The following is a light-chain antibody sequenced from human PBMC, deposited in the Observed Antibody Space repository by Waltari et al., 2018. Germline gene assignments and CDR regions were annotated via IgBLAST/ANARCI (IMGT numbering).Light chain of an antibody. CDR2: DVS. J-gene: IGLJ2*01. CDR3: NSYTSSSTLIL. V-gene: IGLV2-14*03. Sequence: QSALTQPASVSGSPGQSITISCTGTSSDIGGSNYVSWYQQHPGKAPKLMIYDVSHRPSGVSNRFSGSKSGNTASLTISGLQAEDEADYYCNSYTSSSTLILFGGGTKLTVL. CDR1: SSDIGGSNY.